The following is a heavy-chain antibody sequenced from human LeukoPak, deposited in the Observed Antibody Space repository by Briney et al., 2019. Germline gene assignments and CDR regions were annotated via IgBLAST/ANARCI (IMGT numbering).Heavy chain of an antibody. J-gene: IGHJ6*03. CDR2: IYYSGST. D-gene: IGHD2-2*02. CDR1: GGSISSGGYY. V-gene: IGHV4-31*03. CDR3: ARDRVVPAAIGVNYYYYYYMDV. Sequence: SETLSLTCTVSGGSISSGGYYWSWIRQHPGGGLEWIGYIYYSGSTYYNPSLKSRVTISVDTSKNQFSLKLSSVTAADTAVYYCARDRVVPAAIGVNYYYYYYMDVWGKGTTVTVSS.